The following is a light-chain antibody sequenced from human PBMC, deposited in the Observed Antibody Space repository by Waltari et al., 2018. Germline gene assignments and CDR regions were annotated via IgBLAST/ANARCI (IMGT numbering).Light chain of an antibody. CDR2: DAS. CDR1: QDISNY. Sequence: DIQMTQSPSSLSASVGDRVTITCQASQDISNYLNWYQQKPGKAPKLLIYDASNLETGVPSRFSGSGSGTDFTFTISSLQPEDIATYYCQQYDNLPRTFGQGTKRESK. CDR3: QQYDNLPRT. V-gene: IGKV1-33*01. J-gene: IGKJ2*01.